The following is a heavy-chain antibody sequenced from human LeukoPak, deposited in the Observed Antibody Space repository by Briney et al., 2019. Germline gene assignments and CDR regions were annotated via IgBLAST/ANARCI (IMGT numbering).Heavy chain of an antibody. D-gene: IGHD4-17*01. CDR2: ISNSGST. Sequence: SETLSLTCTVSGGSISAYYWSWMRQPPGMGLEWIGYISNSGSTNYNPPLKSRVTILVDTSKNQLSLKLSSVTAADTAVYYCARDYPDYADAFDIWGQGTMVTVSS. CDR3: ARDYPDYADAFDI. V-gene: IGHV4-59*01. CDR1: GGSISAYY. J-gene: IGHJ3*02.